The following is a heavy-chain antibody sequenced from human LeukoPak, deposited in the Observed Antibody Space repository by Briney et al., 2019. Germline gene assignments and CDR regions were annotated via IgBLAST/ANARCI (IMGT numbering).Heavy chain of an antibody. V-gene: IGHV3-21*01. J-gene: IGHJ4*02. CDR2: ISSRRSYI. D-gene: IGHD3-16*01. CDR1: GFTFSSYT. Sequence: PGGSLRLSCAASGFTFSSYTMHWVRQAPGKGLEWVASISSRRSYIYYADTVKGRFTISRDNAKNSLFLQRISLRAEDTVVYYCVRDQGGAVSYWGQGTLVTVSS. CDR3: VRDQGGAVSY.